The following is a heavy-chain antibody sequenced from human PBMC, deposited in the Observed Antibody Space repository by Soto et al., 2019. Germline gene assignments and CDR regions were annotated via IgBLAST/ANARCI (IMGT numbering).Heavy chain of an antibody. CDR3: ARDRADRGFDY. Sequence: QVQLEQSGAEVKKPGSSVKVSCKASGDRFTSYAISWVRQAPGQGLEWVGTVLPVLGTTNYAQKLRGRVTITADESTSTPYMELGSLRSEDTAIYYCARDRADRGFDYWGQGTLVTVSS. V-gene: IGHV1-69*18. CDR2: VLPVLGTT. J-gene: IGHJ4*02. CDR1: GDRFTSYA. D-gene: IGHD3-10*01.